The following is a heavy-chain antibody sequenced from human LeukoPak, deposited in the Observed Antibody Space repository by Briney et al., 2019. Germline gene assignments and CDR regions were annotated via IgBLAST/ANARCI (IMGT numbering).Heavy chain of an antibody. J-gene: IGHJ4*02. D-gene: IGHD3-3*01. Sequence: PSETLSLTCTVSGGSISSYYWSWIRQPPGKGLEWIGYIYYSGSTNYNPSLKSRVTISVDTSKNQFSLKLSSVTAADTAVYYCASLTYYDFWSGLNWGQGTLVTVSS. CDR3: ASLTYYDFWSGLN. CDR1: GGSISSYY. V-gene: IGHV4-59*01. CDR2: IYYSGST.